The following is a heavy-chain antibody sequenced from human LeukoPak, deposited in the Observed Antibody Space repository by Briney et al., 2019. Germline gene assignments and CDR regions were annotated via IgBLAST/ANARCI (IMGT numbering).Heavy chain of an antibody. CDR1: GGSISSYY. D-gene: IGHD2-15*01. CDR2: IYYSGST. CDR3: ARYSPYLNAFDI. J-gene: IGHJ3*02. Sequence: SETLSLTCTVSGGSISSYYWTWIRQPPGKGLEWIGYIYYSGSTNYNPSLKSRVTISVDTSKNQFSLKLSSVTAADTAVYYCARYSPYLNAFDIWGQGTIVIVS. V-gene: IGHV4-59*08.